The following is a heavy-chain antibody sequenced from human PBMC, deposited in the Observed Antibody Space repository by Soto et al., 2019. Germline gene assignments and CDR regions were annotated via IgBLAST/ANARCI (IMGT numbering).Heavy chain of an antibody. Sequence: ASVKVSCKASGFTFTSSAVHWVRQARGQRLEWIGWIVVGSGNTNYAQKFQERVTITRDMSTSTAYMELSSLRSEDTAVYYCAATTSGYYYRSDYWGQGTLVTVSS. J-gene: IGHJ4*02. CDR2: IVVGSGNT. CDR1: GFTFTSSA. D-gene: IGHD3-22*01. V-gene: IGHV1-58*01. CDR3: AATTSGYYYRSDY.